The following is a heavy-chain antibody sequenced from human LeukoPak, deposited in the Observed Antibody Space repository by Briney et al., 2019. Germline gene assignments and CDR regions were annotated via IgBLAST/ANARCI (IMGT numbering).Heavy chain of an antibody. CDR2: ISSASNTI. CDR1: GFTFSSYS. D-gene: IGHD3-10*01. CDR3: ARDGWFGDYNWFDP. V-gene: IGHV3-48*01. Sequence: GGSLRLSCAASGFTFSSYSMSWVRQAPGKGLEWVSYISSASNTIYYADSVKGRFTISRDNAKNSLYLQMNSLRAEDTAMYYCARDGWFGDYNWFDPWGQGTLVTVSS. J-gene: IGHJ5*02.